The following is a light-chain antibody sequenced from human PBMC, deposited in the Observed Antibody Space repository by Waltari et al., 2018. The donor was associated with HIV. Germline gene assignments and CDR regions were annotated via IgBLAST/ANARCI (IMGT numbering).Light chain of an antibody. J-gene: IGLJ1*01. CDR2: EAS. Sequence: QSALTQPASVSGSPGQSLTIACHCTSRDVGVYYFVPCYQQHPGKVPKLIIYEASKRPSGVSNRFSASKSGNTTSLTISGLQAEDEADYYCNSYRSDSTYVFGTGTKVTVL. CDR1: SRDVGVYYF. V-gene: IGLV2-14*03. CDR3: NSYRSDSTYV.